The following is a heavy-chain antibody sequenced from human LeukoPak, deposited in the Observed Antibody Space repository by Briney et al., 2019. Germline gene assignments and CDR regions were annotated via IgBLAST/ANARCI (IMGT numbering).Heavy chain of an antibody. Sequence: GASVKVSCKASGYTFTGYYMHWVRQAPGQGLEWMGRINPNSGGTNYAQRFQGRVAMTRDTSISTAYMELSRLRSDDTAVYYCARGGIQLWLRLLDYWGQGTLVTVSS. CDR3: ARGGIQLWLRLLDY. J-gene: IGHJ4*02. CDR2: INPNSGGT. D-gene: IGHD5-18*01. CDR1: GYTFTGYY. V-gene: IGHV1-2*06.